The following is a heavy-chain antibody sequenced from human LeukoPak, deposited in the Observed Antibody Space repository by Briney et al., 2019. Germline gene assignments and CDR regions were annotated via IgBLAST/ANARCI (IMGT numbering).Heavy chain of an antibody. D-gene: IGHD4-17*01. V-gene: IGHV3-21*01. CDR1: GFTFSSYS. CDR3: ARDHDYGDYVIDY. J-gene: IGHJ4*02. Sequence: GGSLRLSCAASGFTFSSYSMNWVRQAPGKGLEWVSSISSSSSYIYYADSVKGRFTISRDNAKNSLYLQMNSLRAEDTAVYYCARDHDYGDYVIDYWGQGALVTVSS. CDR2: ISSSSSYI.